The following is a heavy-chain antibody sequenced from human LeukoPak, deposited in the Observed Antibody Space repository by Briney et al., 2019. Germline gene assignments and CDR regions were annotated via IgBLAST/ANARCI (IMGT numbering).Heavy chain of an antibody. CDR2: ISGSGGST. J-gene: IGHJ5*02. Sequence: GGSLRLSCAASGFTFSSYAMSWVRQAPGKGLEWVSAISGSGGSTYYADSVKGRFTISRDNSKNTLYLQMNSLRAEDTAVYYCAKPGYSSGWYDSGWFDPWGQGTLVTVSS. V-gene: IGHV3-23*01. D-gene: IGHD6-19*01. CDR1: GFTFSSYA. CDR3: AKPGYSSGWYDSGWFDP.